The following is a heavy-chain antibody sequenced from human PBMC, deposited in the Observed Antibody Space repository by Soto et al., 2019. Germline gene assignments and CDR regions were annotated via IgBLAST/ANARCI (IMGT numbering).Heavy chain of an antibody. V-gene: IGHV4-59*01. CDR2: IYYSGST. Sequence: SETLSLTCTVSGGSISSYYWSWIRQPPGKGLEWIGYIYYSGSTNYNPSLKSRVTISVDTSKNQFSLKLSSVTAADTAVYYCARGGCREATNCSGGSCYSVGWFDPWGQGTLVTVSS. CDR1: GGSISSYY. CDR3: ARGGCREATNCSGGSCYSVGWFDP. J-gene: IGHJ5*02. D-gene: IGHD2-15*01.